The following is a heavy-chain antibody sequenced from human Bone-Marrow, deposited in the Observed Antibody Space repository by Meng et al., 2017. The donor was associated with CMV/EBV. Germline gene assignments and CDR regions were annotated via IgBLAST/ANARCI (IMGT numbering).Heavy chain of an antibody. Sequence: LSLTCAASGFTFSSYAMHWVRQAPGKGLEWVAVISYDGSNKYYADSVKGRFTISRDNAKNSLYLQMNSLRYADTAVYYCARHAYGDEYFLDYWGQGTRVTVSS. CDR1: GFTFSSYA. CDR3: ARHAYGDEYFLDY. D-gene: IGHD4-17*01. J-gene: IGHJ4*02. CDR2: ISYDGSNK. V-gene: IGHV3-30*04.